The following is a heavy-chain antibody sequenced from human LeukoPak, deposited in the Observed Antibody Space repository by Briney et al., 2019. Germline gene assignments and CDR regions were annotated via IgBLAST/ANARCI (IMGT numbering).Heavy chain of an antibody. D-gene: IGHD2-15*01. J-gene: IGHJ4*02. CDR1: GFTFSSYW. Sequence: GGSLRLSCAASGFTFSSYWMSWVRQAPGKGLEWVANIKQDGSEKYYVDSVEGRFAISRDNAKNSLYLQMNSLRAEDAAVYYCAKAPVTSCRGAFCYPFDYWGQGTLVTVSS. V-gene: IGHV3-7*03. CDR3: AKAPVTSCRGAFCYPFDY. CDR2: IKQDGSEK.